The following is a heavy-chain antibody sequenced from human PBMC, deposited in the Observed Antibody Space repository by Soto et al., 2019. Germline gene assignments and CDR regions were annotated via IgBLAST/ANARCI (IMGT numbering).Heavy chain of an antibody. CDR2: ISTKNGHT. V-gene: IGHV1-18*01. J-gene: IGHJ4*02. D-gene: IGHD2-15*01. CDR1: GYIFNTYG. CDR3: IKDDCSGDTCYLGH. Sequence: GASVKVSCKPSGYIFNTYGIAWVRQAPGQGLEWMGWISTKNGHTKYAQKLQDRVTLTTDTSTSTAYMELRSLRPDDTAVYHCIKDDCSGDTCYLGHWGQGTLGTVSS.